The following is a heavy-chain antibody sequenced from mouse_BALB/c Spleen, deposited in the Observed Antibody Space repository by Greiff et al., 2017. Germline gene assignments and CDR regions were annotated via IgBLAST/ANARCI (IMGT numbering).Heavy chain of an antibody. CDR1: GFTFSSFG. J-gene: IGHJ3*01. CDR2: ISSGSSTI. D-gene: IGHD2-3*01. Sequence: EVQLVESGGGLVQPGGSRKLSCAASGFTFSSFGMHWVSQAPEKGLEWVAYISSGSSTIYYADTVKGRFTISRDNPKNTLFLQMTSLRSEDTAMYYRARSGGYSFAYWGQGTLVTVSA. CDR3: ARSGGYSFAY. V-gene: IGHV5-17*02.